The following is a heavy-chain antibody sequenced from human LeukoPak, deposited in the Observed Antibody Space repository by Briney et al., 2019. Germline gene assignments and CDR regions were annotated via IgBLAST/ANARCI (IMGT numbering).Heavy chain of an antibody. Sequence: GGSLRLSCAASGFTFSSYWMTWVRQAPGKGLEWVANIKQDASEKYYVDSVRGRFTISRDNAKTSLYLQMSSPRADDTAVYYCASGMSTSHYWGQGTLVTVSS. CDR1: GFTFSSYW. D-gene: IGHD3-10*01. V-gene: IGHV3-7*01. CDR2: IKQDASEK. J-gene: IGHJ4*02. CDR3: ASGMSTSHY.